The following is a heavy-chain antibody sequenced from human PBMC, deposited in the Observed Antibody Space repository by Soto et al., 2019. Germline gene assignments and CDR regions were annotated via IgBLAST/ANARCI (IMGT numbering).Heavy chain of an antibody. CDR1: GFTFSSYG. V-gene: IGHV3-30*18. CDR3: AKDPNYYYGSGSYFDY. CDR2: ISYDGSNK. Sequence: QVQLVESGGGVVQPGRSLRLSCAASGFTFSSYGMHWVRQAPGKGLEWVAVISYDGSNKYYADSVKGRFTISRDNSKNTLYLQMNSLRAEDTAVYYCAKDPNYYYGSGSYFDYWVQGTLVTVSS. J-gene: IGHJ4*02. D-gene: IGHD3-10*01.